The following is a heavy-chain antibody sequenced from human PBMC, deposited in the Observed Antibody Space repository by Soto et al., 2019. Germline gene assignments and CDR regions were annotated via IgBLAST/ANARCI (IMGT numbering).Heavy chain of an antibody. CDR3: AKDGTQGLELGEEYFDL. CDR2: ISGSGGST. D-gene: IGHD3-3*01. CDR1: GFTFSSYA. J-gene: IGHJ2*01. Sequence: VQLLESGGGLVQPGGSLRLSCAASGFTFSSYAMSWVRQAPGKGLEWVSAISGSGGSTYYADSVKGRFTISRDNSKNTLYLQMNSLRAEDTAVYYCAKDGTQGLELGEEYFDLWGRGTLVTVSS. V-gene: IGHV3-23*01.